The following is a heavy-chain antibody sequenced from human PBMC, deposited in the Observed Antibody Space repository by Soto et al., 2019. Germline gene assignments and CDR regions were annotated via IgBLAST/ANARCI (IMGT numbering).Heavy chain of an antibody. CDR3: ARDTRYCSSTSCYRYYYYYMDV. Sequence: GGSLRLSCAASGFTFSSYSMNWVRQAPGKGLEWVSYTSSSSSTIYYADSVKGRFTISRDNAKNSLYLQMNSLRAEDTAVYYCARDTRYCSSTSCYRYYYYYMDVWGKGTTVTVSS. CDR2: TSSSSSTI. V-gene: IGHV3-48*01. CDR1: GFTFSSYS. D-gene: IGHD2-2*01. J-gene: IGHJ6*03.